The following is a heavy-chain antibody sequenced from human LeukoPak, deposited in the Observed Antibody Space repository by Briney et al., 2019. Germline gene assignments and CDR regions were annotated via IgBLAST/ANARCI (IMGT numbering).Heavy chain of an antibody. Sequence: GGSLRLSCEASGFTFRDYLMNRVRQAPGKGLEWVSSISSSGSYIYYADSVKGRFTISRDNAKNSLYLQMNSLRAEDTAVYYCASYDSSGYYHFPHWGQGTLVTVSS. V-gene: IGHV3-21*01. CDR3: ASYDSSGYYHFPH. CDR1: GFTFRDYL. D-gene: IGHD3-22*01. J-gene: IGHJ1*01. CDR2: ISSSGSYI.